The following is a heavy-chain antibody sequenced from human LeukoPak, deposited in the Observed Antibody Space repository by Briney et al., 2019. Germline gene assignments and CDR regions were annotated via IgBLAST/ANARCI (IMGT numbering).Heavy chain of an antibody. J-gene: IGHJ4*02. D-gene: IGHD6-6*01. CDR3: ARSRSKRGYFAF. Sequence: SQTLSLTCTVSGGSINSGDYYWSWIRQSPGKGLEWIGYIYYTGSAYYNPSLKSRVTISVDTSKNQFSLKLNSMNAADTAVYYCARSRSKRGYFAFWGQGTLVTVSS. CDR2: IYYTGSA. V-gene: IGHV4-30-4*01. CDR1: GGSINSGDYY.